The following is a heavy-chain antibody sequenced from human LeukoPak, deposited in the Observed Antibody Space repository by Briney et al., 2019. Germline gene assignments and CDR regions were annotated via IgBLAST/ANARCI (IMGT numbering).Heavy chain of an antibody. V-gene: IGHV1-2*02. CDR1: GYTFTGYY. D-gene: IGHD6-13*01. J-gene: IGHJ5*02. CDR2: INPNSGGT. Sequence: ASVKVSCKASGYTFTGYYMHWVRQAPGQGLEWMGWINPNSGGTNFAQKFQGRVTMTRDTSISTAYMELSRLRSDDTAVYYCARDYSSSWYGMDWFDPWGQGTLVTVSS. CDR3: ARDYSSSWYGMDWFDP.